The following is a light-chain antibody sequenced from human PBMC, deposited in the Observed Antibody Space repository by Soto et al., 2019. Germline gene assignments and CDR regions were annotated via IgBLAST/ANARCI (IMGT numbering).Light chain of an antibody. CDR3: QQSYSTPLT. Sequence: DIQMTQSPSSLSASVGDRVTITCRASQSISSSLNWYLQKPGKAPNLLIYAASSLQSGVPSRFSGSGSGTDFTLTISSLQPEDFATYYCQQSYSTPLTFGGGTKVDI. CDR2: AAS. CDR1: QSISSS. J-gene: IGKJ4*01. V-gene: IGKV1-39*01.